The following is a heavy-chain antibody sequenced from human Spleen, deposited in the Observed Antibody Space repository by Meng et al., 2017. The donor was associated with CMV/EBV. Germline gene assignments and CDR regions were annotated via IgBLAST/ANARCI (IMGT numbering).Heavy chain of an antibody. D-gene: IGHD2-2*01. CDR3: ARQLDTRTWDNWFDP. Sequence: GESLKISCEGSGYTFSSYWIAWVRQMPGKGLEWMGIIYPGDSDTTYSPSFQGQVTISADKSISTTYLQWSSLKASDTAMYYCARQLDTRTWDNWFDPWGHGTLVTVSS. CDR1: GYTFSSYW. J-gene: IGHJ5*02. V-gene: IGHV5-51*01. CDR2: IYPGDSDT.